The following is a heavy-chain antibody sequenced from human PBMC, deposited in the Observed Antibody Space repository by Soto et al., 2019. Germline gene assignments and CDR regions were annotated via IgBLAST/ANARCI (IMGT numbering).Heavy chain of an antibody. CDR3: AREVAAAGGEYDY. J-gene: IGHJ4*02. D-gene: IGHD6-13*01. CDR2: INAYNGDT. Sequence: QVQLVQSGAEVKNPGASVKVSCKASGYTFTSYGIGWVRQAPGQGLEWMGWINAYNGDTNYAQKVQARVTMTTDTATSKAYMEVRSLRSDDTAVYYCAREVAAAGGEYDYWGQGTLVTVSS. CDR1: GYTFTSYG. V-gene: IGHV1-18*01.